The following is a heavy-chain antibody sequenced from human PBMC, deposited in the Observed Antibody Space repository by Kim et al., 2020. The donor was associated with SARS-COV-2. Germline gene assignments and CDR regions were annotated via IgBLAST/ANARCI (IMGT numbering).Heavy chain of an antibody. V-gene: IGHV3-23*01. D-gene: IGHD3-22*01. Sequence: YYADSVKGRFTISRDNSKNTLYLQMNRLRAEDTAVYYCAKDREYYYDSSKWGQGTLVTVSS. J-gene: IGHJ4*02. CDR3: AKDREYYYDSSK.